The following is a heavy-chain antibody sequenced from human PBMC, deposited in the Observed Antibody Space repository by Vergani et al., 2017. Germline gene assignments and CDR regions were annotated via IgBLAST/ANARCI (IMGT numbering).Heavy chain of an antibody. CDR2: ISSSSSTI. CDR3: SRDTYGFWGDRSGPNWFDP. J-gene: IGHJ5*02. D-gene: IGHD3-3*01. Sequence: EVQLVESGGGLVQPGGSLRLSCAASGFTFSSYSMNWVRQAPGKGLEWVSYISSSSSTIYYADSVKGRFTISRDNAKNSLYLQMNSLRAEDTAVYYCSRDTYGFWGDRSGPNWFDPWGQGTLVTVSS. V-gene: IGHV3-48*01. CDR1: GFTFSSYS.